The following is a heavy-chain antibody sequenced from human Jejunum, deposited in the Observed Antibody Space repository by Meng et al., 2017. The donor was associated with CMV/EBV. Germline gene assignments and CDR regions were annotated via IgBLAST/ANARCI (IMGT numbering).Heavy chain of an antibody. CDR1: GFSLTTYGMG. D-gene: IGHD3-10*01. Sequence: QITLKESGPTLVELTXTLPLTCSFSGFSLTTYGMGVGWIRQPPGEALEWLSAIYWDNDARYSPSLRSRLSITKDTSKNQVVLTMTNLGPVDTATYYCAHTLYPTSYYFDAWGQGALVTVSS. CDR3: AHTLYPTSYYFDA. V-gene: IGHV2-5*02. CDR2: IYWDNDA. J-gene: IGHJ5*02.